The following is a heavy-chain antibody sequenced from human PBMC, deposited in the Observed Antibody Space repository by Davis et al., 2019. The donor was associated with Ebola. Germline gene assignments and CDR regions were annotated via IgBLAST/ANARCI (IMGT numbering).Heavy chain of an antibody. Sequence: GESLKISCKGSGYNFPNFWIGWVRQLPGKGLEWMAIIHPGDSDTRYSPSFQGQVMISADKSINTAYLQLSSLRASDTAMYYCARQKSWGSSWYLAYWGQGTLVTVSS. V-gene: IGHV5-51*01. CDR2: IHPGDSDT. CDR3: ARQKSWGSSWYLAY. J-gene: IGHJ4*02. CDR1: GYNFPNFW. D-gene: IGHD6-13*01.